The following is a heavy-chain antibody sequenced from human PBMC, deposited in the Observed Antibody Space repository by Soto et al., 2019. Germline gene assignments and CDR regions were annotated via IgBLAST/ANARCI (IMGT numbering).Heavy chain of an antibody. D-gene: IGHD6-6*01. CDR2: TYYRSKWYN. CDR3: AREKEYSSSSPFDY. J-gene: IGHJ4*02. V-gene: IGHV6-1*01. Sequence: HTLSLTCAISGDSVSSNSAAWNWIRQSPSRGLEWLGRTYYRSKWYNDYAVSVKSRITINPDTSKNQFSLQLNSVTPEDTAVYYCAREKEYSSSSPFDYWGQGAMVTVYS. CDR1: GDSVSSNSAA.